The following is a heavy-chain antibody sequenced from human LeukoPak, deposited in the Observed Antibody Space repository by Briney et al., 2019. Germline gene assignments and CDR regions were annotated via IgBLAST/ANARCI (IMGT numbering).Heavy chain of an antibody. CDR1: GFTFSSYW. Sequence: GGSLRLSCAASGFTFSSYWIHWVRQAPGGGLVWVSRVNPDGSTTNYADSVKGRFTISRDNAKNTLYLQMNSLRAEDTAVYYCARNPIVGATRAFDIWGQGTMVTVSS. CDR3: ARNPIVGATRAFDI. CDR2: VNPDGSTT. J-gene: IGHJ3*02. D-gene: IGHD1-26*01. V-gene: IGHV3-74*01.